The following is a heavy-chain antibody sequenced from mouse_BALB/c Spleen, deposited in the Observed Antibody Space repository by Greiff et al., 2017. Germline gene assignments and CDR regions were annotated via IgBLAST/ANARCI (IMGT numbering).Heavy chain of an antibody. CDR1: GYTFTSYW. D-gene: IGHD1-1*01. CDR2: IYPGNSDT. CDR3: TRGYYGSTFMDY. V-gene: IGHV1-5*01. Sequence: EVQLQQSGTVLARPGASVKMSCKASGYTFTSYWMHWVKQRPGQGLEWIGAIYPGNSDTSYNQKFKGKAKLTAVTSTSTAYMELSSLTNEDSAVYYCTRGYYGSTFMDYWGQGTSVTVSS. J-gene: IGHJ4*01.